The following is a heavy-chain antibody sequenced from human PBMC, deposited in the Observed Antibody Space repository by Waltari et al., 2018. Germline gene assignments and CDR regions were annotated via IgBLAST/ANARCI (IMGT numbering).Heavy chain of an antibody. CDR2: IYYSGIT. J-gene: IGHJ5*02. CDR1: GDSITRSDYY. V-gene: IGHV4-39*01. Sequence: QLLLQESGPGLVKPSETLSLTCSVSGDSITRSDYYWAWIRQSPGKKLEWIGTIYYSGITYYNPSFDSRVTMSVDTSQNQFSLRLSSVTAADTGVYYCTRRPYSTVWVWFDPWGQGTLVTVSS. D-gene: IGHD2-15*01. CDR3: TRRPYSTVWVWFDP.